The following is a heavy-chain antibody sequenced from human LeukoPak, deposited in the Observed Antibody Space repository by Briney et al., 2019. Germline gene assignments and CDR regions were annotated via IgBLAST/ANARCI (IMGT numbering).Heavy chain of an antibody. CDR1: GGSFSGYY. V-gene: IGHV4-34*01. D-gene: IGHD3-3*01. CDR3: ASGSIFGVVIIGGGFDY. Sequence: SETLSLTCAVYGGSFSGYYWSWIRQPPGKGLEWIGEINHSGSTNYNPSLKSRVTISVDTSKNQFSLKLSSVTAADTAVYYCASGSIFGVVIIGGGFDYWGQGTLVTVSS. J-gene: IGHJ4*02. CDR2: INHSGST.